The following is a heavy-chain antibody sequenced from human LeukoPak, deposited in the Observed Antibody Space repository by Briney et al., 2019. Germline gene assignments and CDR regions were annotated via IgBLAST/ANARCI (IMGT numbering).Heavy chain of an antibody. D-gene: IGHD3-9*01. V-gene: IGHV1-69*01. Sequence: SVKVSCKASGGTFRSYPISWVRQAPGQGLEWVGGIIPIFGTANYAQKFQGRVTITADESTRTAYMELSSLRCEDTAGYYCARGLIGYFDWVGRNGWNYYGMDVWGKGTTVTVSS. CDR1: GGTFRSYP. J-gene: IGHJ6*04. CDR3: ARGLIGYFDWVGRNGWNYYGMDV. CDR2: IIPIFGTA.